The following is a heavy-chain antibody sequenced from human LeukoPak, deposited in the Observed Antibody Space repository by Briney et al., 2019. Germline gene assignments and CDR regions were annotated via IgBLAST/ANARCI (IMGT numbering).Heavy chain of an antibody. J-gene: IGHJ6*02. CDR3: ARDESSGWGWEISYYYGMDV. CDR1: GYTFTGYY. Sequence: GASVKVSCKASGYTFTGYYMHWVRQAPGQGLEWMGRINPNSGGTNYAQKFQGRVTMTRDTSISTAYMELSRLRSDDTAVYYCARDESSGWGWEISYYYGMDVWGQGTTVTVSS. CDR2: INPNSGGT. V-gene: IGHV1-2*06. D-gene: IGHD6-19*01.